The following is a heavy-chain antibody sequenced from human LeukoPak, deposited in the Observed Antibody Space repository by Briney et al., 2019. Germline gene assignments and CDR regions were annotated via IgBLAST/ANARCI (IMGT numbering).Heavy chain of an antibody. Sequence: GGSLRLSCVASGFTFSSYAMHWVRQAPGKGLEWVAVIADDGSNRYYADSVKGRFTISRDNSNNTLYLQMNSLRVEDTAVYYCARVDDLDAFDTWGQGTLVTVSS. D-gene: IGHD2-2*03. CDR2: IADDGSNR. J-gene: IGHJ3*02. CDR3: ARVDDLDAFDT. CDR1: GFTFSSYA. V-gene: IGHV3-30*04.